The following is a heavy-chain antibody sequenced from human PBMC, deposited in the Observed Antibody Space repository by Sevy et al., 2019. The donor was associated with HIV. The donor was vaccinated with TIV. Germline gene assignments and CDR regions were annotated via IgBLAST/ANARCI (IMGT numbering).Heavy chain of an antibody. Sequence: WGSLRLSCAASGFTVSDNYMAWVRLAPGKGLEWVSLIDSDGSAYYADSVKGRFTISRDNVKNTLYLQINALRAEDTGLYFCARDRYYDASGYYYYYYGMDVWGQGTTVTVSS. D-gene: IGHD3-22*01. CDR1: GFTVSDNY. J-gene: IGHJ6*02. CDR3: ARDRYYDASGYYYYYYGMDV. V-gene: IGHV3-66*01. CDR2: IDSDGSA.